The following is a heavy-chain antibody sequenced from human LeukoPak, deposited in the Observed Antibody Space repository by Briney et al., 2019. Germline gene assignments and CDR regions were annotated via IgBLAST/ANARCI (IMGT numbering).Heavy chain of an antibody. J-gene: IGHJ3*02. CDR3: GRGDYYGSGSYYNSAFDI. CDR1: GGSISTGTYY. Sequence: SETLSLTCTVSGGSISTGTYYWSWIRQPAGKGLEWIGRIYTSGSTNYNPSLKSRVTISVDTSKNQFSLKLNSVTSADTAVYYCGRGDYYGSGSYYNSAFDIWGQGTMVTVSS. D-gene: IGHD3-10*01. V-gene: IGHV4-61*02. CDR2: IYTSGST.